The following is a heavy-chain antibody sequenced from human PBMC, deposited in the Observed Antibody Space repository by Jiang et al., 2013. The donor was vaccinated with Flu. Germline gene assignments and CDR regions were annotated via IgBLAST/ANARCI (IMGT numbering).Heavy chain of an antibody. J-gene: IGHJ5*02. CDR1: GGSISSGGYS. V-gene: IGHV4-30-2*01. Sequence: SGPGLVKPSQTLSLTCAVSGGSISSGGYSWSWIRQPPGKGLEWIGYIYHSGSTYYNPSLKSRVTISVDRSKNQFSLKLSSVTAADTAVYYCARARSTVNPXNWFDPWGQGTLVTVSS. CDR2: IYHSGST. CDR3: ARARSTVNPXNWFDP. D-gene: IGHD4-17*01.